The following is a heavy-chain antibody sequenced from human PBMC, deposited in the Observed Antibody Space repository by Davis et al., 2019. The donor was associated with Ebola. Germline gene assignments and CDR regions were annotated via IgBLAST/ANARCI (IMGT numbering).Heavy chain of an antibody. J-gene: IGHJ5*02. CDR1: GGSVSSGSYY. V-gene: IGHV4-61*01. D-gene: IGHD1-1*01. CDR2: IYYSGST. CDR3: ARLDEWFDP. Sequence: MPSETLSLTCTVSGGSVSSGSYYWNWIRQPPGKGLEWIGYIYYSGSTNYNPSLKSRVTISVDTSKNQFSLKLSSVTAADTAVYYCARLDEWFDPWGQGTLVTVSS.